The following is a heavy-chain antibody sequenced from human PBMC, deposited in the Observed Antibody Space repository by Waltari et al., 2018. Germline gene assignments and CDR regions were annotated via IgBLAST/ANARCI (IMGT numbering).Heavy chain of an antibody. CDR2: INQDGSGE. CDR3: QRGDY. J-gene: IGHJ4*02. Sequence: EVQLVESGGGLVQPGGSLRLYCAASGFTFSNFWMSWARQAPGKGLEWVANINQDGSGEYYVDSVKGRFTISRDNAKNSLYLQMNSLRVEDTAVYYCQRGDYWGQGTLVTVSS. V-gene: IGHV3-7*04. CDR1: GFTFSNFW.